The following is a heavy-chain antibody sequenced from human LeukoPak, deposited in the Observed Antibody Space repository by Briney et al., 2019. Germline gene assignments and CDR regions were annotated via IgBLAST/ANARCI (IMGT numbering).Heavy chain of an antibody. V-gene: IGHV4-34*01. CDR3: ARGSIAARLGNF. CDR2: INHSGGT. Sequence: SETLSLTRAVYGGSFSGYYWSWIRRPPGKGLGWIGEINHSGGTNYTPSLKSRVTMSLDTSKNQFSLKLTSVTAADTAVYYCARGSIAARLGNFWGQGTLVTVS. CDR1: GGSFSGYY. J-gene: IGHJ4*02. D-gene: IGHD6-6*01.